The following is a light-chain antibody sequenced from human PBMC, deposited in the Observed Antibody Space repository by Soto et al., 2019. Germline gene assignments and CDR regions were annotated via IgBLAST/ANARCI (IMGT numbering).Light chain of an antibody. CDR3: QQYNNWPPIT. CDR1: QIVAGN. V-gene: IGKV3-15*01. J-gene: IGKJ5*01. Sequence: EIVMTQSPATLSVSPGERATLSCRASQIVAGNLAWYQQKPGQAPRLLFYGASTRATGIPARFSGSGSWTEFTLTISSLQSEDFAVYYCQQYNNWPPITFGQGTRLEIK. CDR2: GAS.